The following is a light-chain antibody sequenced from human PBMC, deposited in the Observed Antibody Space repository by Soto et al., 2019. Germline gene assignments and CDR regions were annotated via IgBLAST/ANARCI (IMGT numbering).Light chain of an antibody. Sequence: EIVMTQSPATLSVSPGERVTLSCRASQTVASLLAWYQQKPGQSPMLLIYAASTRATGGPARFTGSGSGTEFTLTISSLQSEDVAIYYCQQYISWPITFGGGTKVEI. CDR3: QQYISWPIT. J-gene: IGKJ4*01. CDR2: AAS. CDR1: QTVASL. V-gene: IGKV3-15*01.